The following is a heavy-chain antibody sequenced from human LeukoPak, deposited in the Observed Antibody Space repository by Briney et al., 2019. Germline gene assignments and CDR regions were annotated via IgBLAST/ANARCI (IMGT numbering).Heavy chain of an antibody. V-gene: IGHV3-21*01. CDR2: ITSSSSYI. CDR1: GFTFSSYS. Sequence: PGGSLRLSCAASGFTFSSYSMNWVRQAPGKGLEWVSSITSSSSYIYHADSVKGRFTISRDNAKHSLYLQMNSLRAEDTAVYYCARSQPSVFFDYWGQGTLVTVSS. J-gene: IGHJ4*02. CDR3: ARSQPSVFFDY.